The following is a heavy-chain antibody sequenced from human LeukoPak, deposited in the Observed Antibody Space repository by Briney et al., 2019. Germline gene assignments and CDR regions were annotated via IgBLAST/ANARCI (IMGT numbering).Heavy chain of an antibody. CDR3: ASLRYSYGYAPIDY. CDR1: GGSISIYY. Sequence: SETLSLTCTVSGGSISIYYWSWVRQPPGEGLEWMGYVYNSGNTDYNPSLKSRVTISVDTSKNQFSLKLSSVTAADTAVYYCASLRYSYGYAPIDYWGQGTLVTVSS. V-gene: IGHV4-59*12. D-gene: IGHD5-18*01. CDR2: VYNSGNT. J-gene: IGHJ4*02.